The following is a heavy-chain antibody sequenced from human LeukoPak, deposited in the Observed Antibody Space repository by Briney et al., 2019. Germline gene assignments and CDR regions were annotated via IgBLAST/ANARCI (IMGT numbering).Heavy chain of an antibody. CDR2: ISGGSENA. V-gene: IGHV3-23*01. CDR3: ANMQLVKGVFEI. Sequence: PGGSLRLSCAASGFIFSSFAMSWVRQAPEKGLDWVSGISGGSENAYYADSVKGRFTISRDNSKNTLDLHMTSLTADDTAVYYCANMQLVKGVFEIWGQGTRVTVSS. D-gene: IGHD6-13*01. J-gene: IGHJ3*02. CDR1: GFIFSSFA.